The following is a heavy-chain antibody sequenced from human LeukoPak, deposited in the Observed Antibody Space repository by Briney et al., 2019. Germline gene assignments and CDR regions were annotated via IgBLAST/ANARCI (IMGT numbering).Heavy chain of an antibody. CDR3: ARALRITMIVVVPVFDY. Sequence: GGSLRLPCAASGFTFSSYSMNWVRQAPGKGLEWVSSISSSSSYIYYADSVKGRFTISRDNAKNSLYLQMNSLRAEDTAVYYCARALRITMIVVVPVFDYWGQGTLVTVSS. V-gene: IGHV3-21*01. J-gene: IGHJ4*02. CDR2: ISSSSSYI. CDR1: GFTFSSYS. D-gene: IGHD3-22*01.